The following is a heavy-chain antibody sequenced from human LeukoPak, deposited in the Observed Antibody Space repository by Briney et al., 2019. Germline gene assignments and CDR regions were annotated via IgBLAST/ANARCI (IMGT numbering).Heavy chain of an antibody. D-gene: IGHD3-22*01. J-gene: IGHJ4*02. V-gene: IGHV3-9*01. CDR2: ISWNSGSI. CDR1: GFTFDDYA. Sequence: GGSLRLSCAASGFTFDDYAMHWVRQAPGKGLEWVSGISWNSGSIGYADSVKGRFTISRDNAKNSLYLQMNSLRAEDTALYYCAKLCGYNPSQPIFDYWGQGTLVTVSS. CDR3: AKLCGYNPSQPIFDY.